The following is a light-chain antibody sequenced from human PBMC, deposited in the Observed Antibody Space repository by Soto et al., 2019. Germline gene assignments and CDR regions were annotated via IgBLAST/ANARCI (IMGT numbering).Light chain of an antibody. CDR1: QSISSY. CDR2: AAS. Sequence: DIQMTQSPSSLSASVGDRVTITCRASQSISSYLNWYQQKPGKAPKLLIYAASSLQGGVPSRFSGSGSGTDFTLTISILQPEDFATYYNQQRYSTPYTFCQGTKLEIK. CDR3: QQRYSTPYT. J-gene: IGKJ2*01. V-gene: IGKV1-39*01.